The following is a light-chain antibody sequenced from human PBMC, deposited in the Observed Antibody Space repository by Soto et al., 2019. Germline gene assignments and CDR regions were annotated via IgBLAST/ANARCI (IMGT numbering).Light chain of an antibody. Sequence: QSALTQPASVSGSPGQSITISCTGTSSDVGNNNYVSWYQHNPGRAPKVMICDVTNRPLGVSNRFSGSKSGNTASLTISGLQAEDEAYYYCGSFTGSSYVFGTGIKVTVL. V-gene: IGLV2-14*03. CDR1: SSDVGNNNY. J-gene: IGLJ1*01. CDR2: DVT. CDR3: GSFTGSSYV.